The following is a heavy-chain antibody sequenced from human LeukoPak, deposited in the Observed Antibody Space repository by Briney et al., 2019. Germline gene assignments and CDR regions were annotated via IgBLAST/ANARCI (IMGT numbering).Heavy chain of an antibody. J-gene: IGHJ2*01. CDR1: GFTFSSYS. D-gene: IGHD3-3*01. Sequence: PGGSLRLSCAASGFTFSSYSMNWVRQAPGKGLEWVSSISSSSSYIYYADSVKGRFTISRDNAKNSLYLQMNSLRAEDTAVYYCAREGIGFELRFLLGGWYFDLWGRGTLVTVSS. CDR3: AREGIGFELRFLLGGWYFDL. V-gene: IGHV3-21*01. CDR2: ISSSSSYI.